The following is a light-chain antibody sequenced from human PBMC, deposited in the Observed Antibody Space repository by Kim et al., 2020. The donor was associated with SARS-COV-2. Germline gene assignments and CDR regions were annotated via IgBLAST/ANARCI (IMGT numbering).Light chain of an antibody. Sequence: PRVTISCSGSSSNMGGNVVNWYQQVPGTAPKLLIYNDGARPSGVPDRFSGSKSGTSASLAISGLQSEDDTVYYCATWDDSLNGVVFGGGTQLTVL. CDR1: SSNMGGNV. CDR2: NDG. V-gene: IGLV1-44*01. J-gene: IGLJ3*02. CDR3: ATWDDSLNGVV.